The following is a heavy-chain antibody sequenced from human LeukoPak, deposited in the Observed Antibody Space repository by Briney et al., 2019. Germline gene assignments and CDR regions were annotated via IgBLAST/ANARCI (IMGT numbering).Heavy chain of an antibody. V-gene: IGHV3-23*01. CDR2: ISGSGGST. J-gene: IGHJ4*02. Sequence: GGSLRLSCSASRFTFSSYAMSWVRQAPGKGLEWVSAISGSGGSTDYADSVKGRFTIARDNSKNTLYLQMNSLRAEDTAVYYCAKRGDCSSTRCYIFDYWGQGTLVTVSS. CDR1: RFTFSSYA. CDR3: AKRGDCSSTRCYIFDY. D-gene: IGHD2-2*02.